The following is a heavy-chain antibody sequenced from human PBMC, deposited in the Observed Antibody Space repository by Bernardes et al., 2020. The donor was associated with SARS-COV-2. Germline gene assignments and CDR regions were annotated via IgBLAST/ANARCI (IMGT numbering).Heavy chain of an antibody. Sequence: SVKVSCKASGGTFSSYAISWVRQAPGQGLEWMGGIIPIFGTANYAQKFQGRVTITADESTSTAYMELSSLRSEDTAVYYCARDSWVRGVIKPYYYYGMDVWGQGTTVTVSS. CDR2: IIPIFGTA. V-gene: IGHV1-69*13. D-gene: IGHD3-10*01. CDR3: ARDSWVRGVIKPYYYYGMDV. CDR1: GGTFSSYA. J-gene: IGHJ6*02.